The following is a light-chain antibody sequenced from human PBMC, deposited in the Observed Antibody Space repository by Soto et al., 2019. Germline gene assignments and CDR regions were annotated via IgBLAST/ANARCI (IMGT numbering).Light chain of an antibody. J-gene: IGKJ5*01. V-gene: IGKV1-39*01. CDR2: DSS. CDR1: QSISTY. CDR3: QQYGTSPQIT. Sequence: EIQLTQSPSSLSASVGDRITITCRASQSISTYLNWYQQKPGEAPTLLVYDSSTLQSGVPSRFSGSGFGAEFTLTVSSLQPDDFAVYYCQQYGTSPQITFGQGTRLEIK.